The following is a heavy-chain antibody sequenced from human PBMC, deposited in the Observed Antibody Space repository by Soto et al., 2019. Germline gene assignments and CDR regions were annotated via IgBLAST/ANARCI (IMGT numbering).Heavy chain of an antibody. Sequence: QITLKESGPTLVRPPQTLTLTCTFSGFSLTSGVGVGWIRQPPGKALEWLALIYWDDDKRYSPSLKNRLTITQDPPKNQVVLTMTNVGPVDTATYFCAHIDPEIVTVGGNGGFDYWGQGTLVTVSS. CDR3: AHIDPEIVTVGGNGGFDY. CDR1: GFSLTSGVG. CDR2: IYWDDDK. V-gene: IGHV2-5*02. J-gene: IGHJ4*02. D-gene: IGHD3-16*01.